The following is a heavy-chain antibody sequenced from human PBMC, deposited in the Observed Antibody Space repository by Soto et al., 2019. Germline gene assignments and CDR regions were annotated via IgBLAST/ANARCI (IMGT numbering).Heavy chain of an antibody. CDR2: INHNGIT. J-gene: IGHJ4*02. D-gene: IGHD2-2*01. CDR1: GGSLSGYY. Sequence: QVQLQQWGAGLLKPSETLSLTCGVSGGSLSGYYWSWIRQPPGKGLEWIGEINHNGITNYNPSLKSRVTLARDMYKIQFSLTLTSVTAADTAVYFCAREGVVPAGPLYYFDFWDQGNPVTVSS. V-gene: IGHV4-34*01. CDR3: AREGVVPAGPLYYFDF.